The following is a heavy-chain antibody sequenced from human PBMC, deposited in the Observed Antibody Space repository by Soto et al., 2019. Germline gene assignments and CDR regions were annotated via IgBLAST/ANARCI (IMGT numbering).Heavy chain of an antibody. D-gene: IGHD4-17*01. CDR1: GYTFTSYD. V-gene: IGHV1-8*01. CDR2: MNPNSGNT. Sequence: ASVKVSCKASGYTFTSYDINWVRQATGQGLEWMGWMNPNSGNTGYAQKFQGRVTMTRNTSISTAYMELSSLRSEDTAVYYCARGTTVTIGEDYYYYYMDVWGKGTTVTVSS. J-gene: IGHJ6*03. CDR3: ARGTTVTIGEDYYYYYMDV.